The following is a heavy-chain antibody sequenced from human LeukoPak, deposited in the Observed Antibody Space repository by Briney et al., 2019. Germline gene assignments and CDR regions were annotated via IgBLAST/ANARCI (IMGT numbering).Heavy chain of an antibody. D-gene: IGHD3-10*01. Sequence: GGSLRLSCSASGCTFSSYTMNWVRQAPGQGLEWVSSISSKSIYIFYADSVKGRFTISRDNAKNKVYLQMNRLRAEDTAVYCCALRLDDYCSGSYSGDWGQGTLVSVSS. CDR2: ISSKSIYI. CDR1: GCTFSSYT. CDR3: ALRLDDYCSGSYSGD. J-gene: IGHJ1*01. V-gene: IGHV3-21*06.